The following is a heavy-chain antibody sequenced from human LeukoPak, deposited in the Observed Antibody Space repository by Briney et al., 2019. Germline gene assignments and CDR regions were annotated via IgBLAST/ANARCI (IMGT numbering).Heavy chain of an antibody. CDR3: ARGYSNYGYVFDI. V-gene: IGHV3-21*01. CDR2: ISSSSSYI. CDR1: GFTLSSYS. D-gene: IGHD4-11*01. Sequence: GGSLRLSCAASGFTLSSYSMNWVRQAAGKGLEWVSSISSSSSYIYSADSVKGRFTISRDNAKNSLYLQMNSLRAEDTALYYWARGYSNYGYVFDIWGQGTTVTVSS. J-gene: IGHJ3*02.